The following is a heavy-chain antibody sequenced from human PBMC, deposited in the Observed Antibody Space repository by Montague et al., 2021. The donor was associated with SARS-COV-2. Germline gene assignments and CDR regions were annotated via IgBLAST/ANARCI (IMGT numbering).Heavy chain of an antibody. Sequence: PALVKPTQTLTLTCTFSGFSLGTSGMCVSWIRQPPGKALEWLALXXWDDDKYYSTSLKTRLTISKDTSKNQVVLTMTNMDPVDTATYCARLRVEMATMIGNYYYYGMDVWGQGTTVTVSS. D-gene: IGHD5-24*01. J-gene: IGHJ6*02. CDR2: XXWDDDK. CDR1: GFSLGTSGMC. CDR3: ARLRVEMATMIGNYYYYGMDV. V-gene: IGHV2-70*01.